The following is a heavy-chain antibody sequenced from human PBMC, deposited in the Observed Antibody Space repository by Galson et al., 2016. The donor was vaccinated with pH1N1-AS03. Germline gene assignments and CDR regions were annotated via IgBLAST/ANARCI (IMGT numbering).Heavy chain of an antibody. V-gene: IGHV3-7*04. CDR1: GFTLSSYW. J-gene: IGHJ4*02. CDR2: INQYGNVT. CDR3: VRAVATAGGF. Sequence: SLRLSRAASGFTLSSYWMNWVRQAPGKGLEWVANINQYGNVTYYVDSVKGRFTVSRDNATNSVYLQMNSLRAEDTAVYYCVRAVATAGGFWGQGTLVVVSS. D-gene: IGHD6-13*01.